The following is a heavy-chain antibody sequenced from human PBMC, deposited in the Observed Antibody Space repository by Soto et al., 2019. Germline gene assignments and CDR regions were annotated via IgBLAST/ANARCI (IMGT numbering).Heavy chain of an antibody. J-gene: IGHJ5*02. CDR2: MNPNSGNT. Sequence: ASVKVSCKASGYTLTSYDGNWVRQATGQGLEWMGWMNPNSGNTGYAQKFQGRVTMTRNTSISTAYMELSSLRSEDTAVYYCARGGLYYYGSGSPLSSDPWGQGTLLTVSS. CDR3: ARGGLYYYGSGSPLSSDP. CDR1: GYTLTSYD. V-gene: IGHV1-8*01. D-gene: IGHD3-10*01.